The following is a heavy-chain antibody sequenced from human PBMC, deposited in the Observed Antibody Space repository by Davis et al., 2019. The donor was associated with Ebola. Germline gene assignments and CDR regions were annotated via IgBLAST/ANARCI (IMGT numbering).Heavy chain of an antibody. D-gene: IGHD3-10*01. J-gene: IGHJ1*01. CDR1: GGSISSSKYY. Sequence: SETLSLTCTVSGGSISSSKYYWGWIRQPPGKGLEWIGKIYYSGSTYYNPSLKSRVTISVDTSKNQFSLKLSSVSAADTAVYYCARHTYYSVSGIYYNEGVDFWGQGTLVTVSS. CDR2: IYYSGST. V-gene: IGHV4-39*01. CDR3: ARHTYYSVSGIYYNEGVDF.